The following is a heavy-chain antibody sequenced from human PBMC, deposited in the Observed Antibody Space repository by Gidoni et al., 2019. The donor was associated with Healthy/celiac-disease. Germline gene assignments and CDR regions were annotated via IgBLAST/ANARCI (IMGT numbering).Heavy chain of an antibody. Sequence: QVQLVQSGAEVKKPGASVTVSCKASGYAFTSYCMHLVRKAPGQGLEWRGIINPSGGSTSYAQKFQGRVTMTRDTSTSTVYMELSSLRSEDTAVYYCARGGEGYYYYMDVWGKGTTVTVSS. J-gene: IGHJ6*03. V-gene: IGHV1-46*01. CDR3: ARGGEGYYYYMDV. D-gene: IGHD3-16*01. CDR1: GYAFTSYC. CDR2: INPSGGST.